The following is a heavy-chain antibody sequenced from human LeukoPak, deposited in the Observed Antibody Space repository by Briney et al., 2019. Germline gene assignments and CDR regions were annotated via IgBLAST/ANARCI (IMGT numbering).Heavy chain of an antibody. Sequence: GGSLRLSCAASGFTFSSYAMHWVRQAPGKGLEWVAVISYDGSNKYYADSVKGRFTISRDNSKNTLYLQMNSLRAEDTAVYYCAKDLNRGEGYCSGGSCHALDYWGQGTLVTVSS. J-gene: IGHJ4*02. CDR3: AKDLNRGEGYCSGGSCHALDY. D-gene: IGHD2-15*01. CDR2: ISYDGSNK. V-gene: IGHV3-30-3*01. CDR1: GFTFSSYA.